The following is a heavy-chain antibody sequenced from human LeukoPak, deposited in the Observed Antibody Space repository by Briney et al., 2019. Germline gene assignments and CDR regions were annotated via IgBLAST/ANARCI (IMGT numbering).Heavy chain of an antibody. J-gene: IGHJ4*02. CDR2: MNPNSGNT. V-gene: IGHV1-8*01. D-gene: IGHD6-6*01. CDR3: AGKEYSSSSFDY. CDR1: GYTFTSYD. Sequence: ASVKVSCKASGYTFTSYDINWVRQATGQGLEWMGWMNPNSGNTGYAQKFQGRVTMTRNTFISTAYMELSSLRSEDTAVYYCAGKEYSSSSFDYWGQGTLVTVSS.